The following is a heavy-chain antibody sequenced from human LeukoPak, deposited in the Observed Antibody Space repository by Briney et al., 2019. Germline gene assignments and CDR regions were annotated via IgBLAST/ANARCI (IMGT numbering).Heavy chain of an antibody. D-gene: IGHD3-3*01. J-gene: IGHJ3*02. CDR3: ARDHGDDAFDI. CDR1: GYTFTNYY. V-gene: IGHV1-2*02. Sequence: ASVKVSCMASGYTFTNYYIHWVRQAPAQGLEWMGWINSNRGGTNYAQKFQGRVTMARDTTISTAYMELRSVRSDDTAVYYCARDHGDDAFDIWGPGTMVTVSS. CDR2: INSNRGGT.